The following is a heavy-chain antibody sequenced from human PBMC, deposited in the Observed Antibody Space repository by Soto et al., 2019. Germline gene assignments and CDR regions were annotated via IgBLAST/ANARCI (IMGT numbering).Heavy chain of an antibody. V-gene: IGHV3-73*01. Sequence: PGGSLRLSCAASGFTFSGSAMHWVRQASGKGLEWVGRIRSKANSYATAYAASVKGRFTISRDDSKNTAYLQMNSLKTEDTAVYYCTRSPETWVFWSGYQTPHFDYWGQGTLVTVSS. D-gene: IGHD3-3*01. CDR3: TRSPETWVFWSGYQTPHFDY. J-gene: IGHJ4*02. CDR1: GFTFSGSA. CDR2: IRSKANSYAT.